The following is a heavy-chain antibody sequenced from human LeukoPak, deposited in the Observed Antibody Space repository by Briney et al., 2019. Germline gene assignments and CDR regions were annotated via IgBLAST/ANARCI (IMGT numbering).Heavy chain of an antibody. CDR2: ISYDGSNK. CDR1: GFTFSSYA. CDR3: ARVRLGSGWSLFDF. J-gene: IGHJ4*02. D-gene: IGHD6-19*01. Sequence: GGSLRLSCAASGFTFSSYAMHWVRQAPGKGLEWVAVISYDGSNKYYADSVEGRFTISRDNAKNTLYLQMNSLRAEDTAVYYCARVRLGSGWSLFDFWGQGTLVTVSS. V-gene: IGHV3-30-3*01.